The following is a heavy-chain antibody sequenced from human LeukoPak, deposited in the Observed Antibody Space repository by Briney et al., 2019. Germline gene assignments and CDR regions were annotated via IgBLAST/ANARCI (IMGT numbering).Heavy chain of an antibody. D-gene: IGHD3-10*01. Sequence: SETLSLTCTVSGGSISSYYWSWIRQPPGKGLEWIGYIYYSGSTNYNPSLKSRVTILVDTSKNQFSLKLSSVTAADTAVYYCASSIRGYFDYWGQGTLVTVSS. CDR3: ASSIRGYFDY. V-gene: IGHV4-59*01. J-gene: IGHJ4*02. CDR2: IYYSGST. CDR1: GGSISSYY.